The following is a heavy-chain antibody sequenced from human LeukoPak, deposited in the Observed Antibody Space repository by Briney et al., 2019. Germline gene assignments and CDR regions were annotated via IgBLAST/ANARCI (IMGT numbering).Heavy chain of an antibody. Sequence: SVKVSCKASGGTFSSYAISWVRQAPGQGLEWMGRIIPIFGTANYAQKFQGRVTITTDESTSTAYMELSSLRSEDTAVDYCARRSYDSSGYYQFDYWGQGTLVTVSS. CDR3: ARRSYDSSGYYQFDY. CDR2: IIPIFGTA. D-gene: IGHD3-22*01. V-gene: IGHV1-69*05. J-gene: IGHJ4*02. CDR1: GGTFSSYA.